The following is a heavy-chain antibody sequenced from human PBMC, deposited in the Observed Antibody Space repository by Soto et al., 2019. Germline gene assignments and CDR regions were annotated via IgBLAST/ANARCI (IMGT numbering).Heavy chain of an antibody. D-gene: IGHD5-12*01. CDR2: INAGNGNT. CDR1: GYTFTSYA. J-gene: IGHJ6*02. CDR3: ARDNHWLYYYGMDV. V-gene: IGHV1-3*01. Sequence: GASVKVSFKASGYTFTSYAMHWLRQAPGQRLEWMGWINAGNGNTKYSQKFQGRVTITRDTSASTAYMELSSLRSEDTAVYYCARDNHWLYYYGMDVWGQGTTVTVSS.